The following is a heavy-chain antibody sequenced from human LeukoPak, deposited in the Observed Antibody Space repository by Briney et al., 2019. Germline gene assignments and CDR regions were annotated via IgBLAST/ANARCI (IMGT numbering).Heavy chain of an antibody. V-gene: IGHV3-48*02. CDR3: ATRQEGSGAY. CDR1: GFTFSNYG. Sequence: GGSLRLSCAASGFTFSNYGMHWVRQAPGKGLEWISFITSSTNTMYYADSVKGRFTISRDNARNSLYLQMNSLRDEDTAVYYCATRQEGSGAYWGQGALVTVSS. CDR2: ITSSTNTM. J-gene: IGHJ4*02. D-gene: IGHD6-19*01.